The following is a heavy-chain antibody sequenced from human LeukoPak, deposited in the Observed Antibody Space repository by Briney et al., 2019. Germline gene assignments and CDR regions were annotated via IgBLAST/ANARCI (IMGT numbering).Heavy chain of an antibody. CDR3: ATRKSGSYFFDY. V-gene: IGHV4-38-2*01. D-gene: IGHD1-26*01. CDR1: GYSISSGYY. J-gene: IGHJ4*02. Sequence: PSETLSLTCAVSGYSISSGYYWGWIRQPPGNGLEWIGSIYHSGSTYHNPSLKRRVTISVDTSKNQFSLKLSSVTAADTAVYYCATRKSGSYFFDYWGQGTLVTVSS. CDR2: IYHSGST.